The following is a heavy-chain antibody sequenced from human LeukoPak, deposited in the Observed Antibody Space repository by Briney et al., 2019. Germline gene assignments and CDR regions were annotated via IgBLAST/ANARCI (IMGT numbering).Heavy chain of an antibody. V-gene: IGHV4-31*03. Sequence: PSETLSLTCTFSGGSISSGGYYWSWIRQHPGKGLEWIGHIYFRGSTYYNPSLKSRVTMSVGTSKNQCSLKLSSVTAADTAVYYCARVMVSESYYFDYWGQGTLVTVSS. CDR1: GGSISSGGYY. CDR3: ARVMVSESYYFDY. D-gene: IGHD5-18*01. J-gene: IGHJ4*02. CDR2: IYFRGST.